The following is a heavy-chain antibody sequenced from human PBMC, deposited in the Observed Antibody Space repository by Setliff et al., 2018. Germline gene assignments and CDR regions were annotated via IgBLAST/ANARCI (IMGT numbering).Heavy chain of an antibody. Sequence: GGSLRLSCAGSGFAFSSYAMTWVRQAPGKGLEWVSSISGSGRTTYYAASVKGRLTISRDNSRNTLFLQMNSLRADDTAVYFCVNARMVTTWGRAYWGQGTLVTVSS. J-gene: IGHJ4*02. CDR1: GFAFSSYA. CDR3: VNARMVTTWGRAY. D-gene: IGHD4-17*01. CDR2: ISGSGRTT. V-gene: IGHV3-23*01.